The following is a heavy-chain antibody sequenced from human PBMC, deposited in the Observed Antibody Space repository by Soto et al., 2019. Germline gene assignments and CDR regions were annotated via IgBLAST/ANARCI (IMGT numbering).Heavy chain of an antibody. CDR2: IYYRGST. V-gene: IGHV4-39*01. D-gene: IGHD3-10*01. Sequence: PSETLSLTCSVSGGSISSSSYFWGWIRQPPGKGLGGMGSIYYRGSTYYNRSLKSRVTVSVDTSKNRFSLKLSSVTAADTAVYYCARHPMPWATMVREGLNWFDPWGQGTLVTVSS. CDR3: ARHPMPWATMVREGLNWFDP. CDR1: GGSISSSSYF. J-gene: IGHJ5*02.